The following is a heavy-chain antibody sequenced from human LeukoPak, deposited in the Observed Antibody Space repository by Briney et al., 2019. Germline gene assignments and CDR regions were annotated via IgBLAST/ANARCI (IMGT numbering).Heavy chain of an antibody. J-gene: IGHJ4*02. CDR2: ISGSGGST. Sequence: GGSLRLSCAASGFSFSSYWMTWVRQAPGKGLEWVSAISGSGGSTYYADSVKGRFTISRDNSKNTLYLQMNSLRAEDTAVYYCAKGPLLLWFGEGTYFDYWGQGTLVTVSS. CDR1: GFSFSSYW. D-gene: IGHD3-10*01. CDR3: AKGPLLLWFGEGTYFDY. V-gene: IGHV3-23*01.